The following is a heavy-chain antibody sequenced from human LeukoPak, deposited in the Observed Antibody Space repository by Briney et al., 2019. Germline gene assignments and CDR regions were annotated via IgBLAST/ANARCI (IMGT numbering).Heavy chain of an antibody. D-gene: IGHD3-10*01. CDR1: GFAFSTYA. V-gene: IGHV3-23*01. CDR2: ISASGSST. J-gene: IGHJ6*02. Sequence: PGGSLRLSCAASGFAFSTYAVSWDRQAPGKGLEWVSAISASGSSTFYADSVKGRFTISRDNSKNTLYLQMNSLRAEDTAVYYCAKTSGSGNYYYYYYGMDVWGQGTTVTVSS. CDR3: AKTSGSGNYYYYYYGMDV.